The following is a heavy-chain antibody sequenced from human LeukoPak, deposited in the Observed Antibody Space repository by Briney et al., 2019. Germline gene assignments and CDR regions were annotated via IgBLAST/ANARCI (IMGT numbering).Heavy chain of an antibody. CDR2: INPNSGGT. V-gene: IGHV1-2*02. CDR1: GYTFTGYY. Sequence: ASVKVSCKASGYTFTGYYMHWVRQAPGQGLEWMGWINPNSGGTNYAQKFQGRVTMTRDTSIGTAYMELSRLRSDDTAVYYCARDGYYDSSGYYRWGQGTLVTVSS. D-gene: IGHD3-22*01. CDR3: ARDGYYDSSGYYR. J-gene: IGHJ4*02.